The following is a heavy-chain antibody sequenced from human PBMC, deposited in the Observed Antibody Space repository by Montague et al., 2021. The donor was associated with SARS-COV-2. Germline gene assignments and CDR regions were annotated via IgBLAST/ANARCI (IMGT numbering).Heavy chain of an antibody. V-gene: IGHV4-31*03. D-gene: IGHD5-18*01. CDR3: AREGGRIQPWLRGDDAFDI. CDR2: VYYSGST. CDR1: GGSISDGGYS. J-gene: IGHJ3*02. Sequence: TLSLTCTVSGGSISDGGYSWTWIRQPPGKGLEWIGYVYYSGSTFYNPSLKSRITISVDTSKNQFSLKPSSVTAPDTAVYYCAREGGRIQPWLRGDDAFDIWGQGTVVTVSS.